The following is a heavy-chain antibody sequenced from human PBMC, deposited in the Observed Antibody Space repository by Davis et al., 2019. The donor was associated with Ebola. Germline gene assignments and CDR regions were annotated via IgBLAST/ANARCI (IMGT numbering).Heavy chain of an antibody. CDR2: INHSGST. CDR3: ARGDPYDQGGMDV. V-gene: IGHV4-34*01. J-gene: IGHJ6*02. Sequence: PSETLSLTCAVYGGSFSGYYWSWIRQPPGKGLEWIGEINHSGSTNYNPSLKSRVTISVDTSKNQFSLKLSSVTAADTAVYYCARGDPYDQGGMDVWGQGTTVTVSS. D-gene: IGHD3-10*02. CDR1: GGSFSGYY.